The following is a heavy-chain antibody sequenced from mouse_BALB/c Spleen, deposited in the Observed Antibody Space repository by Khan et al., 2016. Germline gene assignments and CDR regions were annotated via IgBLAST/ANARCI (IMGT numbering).Heavy chain of an antibody. CDR2: IRTKANGYTT. CDR1: GFTFTDYY. CDR3: ARAPGDGKAWFAY. D-gene: IGHD2-1*01. Sequence: EVELVESGGGLVQPGGSLRLYCATSGFTFTDYYMSWVRQPPGKALEWLGFIRTKANGYTTEYSASVKGRFTISRDNSKSILYLQMNTLRAEDSATYYCARAPGDGKAWFAYWGHGTLVTVSA. J-gene: IGHJ3*01. V-gene: IGHV7-3*02.